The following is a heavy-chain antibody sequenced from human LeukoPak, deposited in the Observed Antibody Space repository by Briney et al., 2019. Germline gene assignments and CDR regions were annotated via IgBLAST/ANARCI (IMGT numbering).Heavy chain of an antibody. CDR1: GFTFSTYN. CDR2: IKEDGSEI. V-gene: IGHV3-7*01. D-gene: IGHD2-8*01. Sequence: GGSLRLSCAASGFTFSTYNMNWVRQAPGKGLEWVANIKEDGSEIYYEDSVKGRFTISRDNAKNSLYLQMSSLRAEDTAVYFCARDPMYSTNTWDGMDVWGQGTTVTVSS. J-gene: IGHJ6*02. CDR3: ARDPMYSTNTWDGMDV.